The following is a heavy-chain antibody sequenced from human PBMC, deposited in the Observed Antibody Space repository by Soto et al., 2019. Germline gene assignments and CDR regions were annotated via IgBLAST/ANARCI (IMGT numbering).Heavy chain of an antibody. CDR1: GDSVSSTSAA. Sequence: TLSLTCAISGDSVSSTSAAWNLIRQSPSRGLEWLGRTYYRSKWYNDYAVSVKSRITINPDTSKNQFSLQLNSVTPEDTAVYYCARGYSSGWWEIFDYWGQGTLVTVSS. D-gene: IGHD6-19*01. CDR2: TYYRSKWYN. J-gene: IGHJ4*02. CDR3: ARGYSSGWWEIFDY. V-gene: IGHV6-1*01.